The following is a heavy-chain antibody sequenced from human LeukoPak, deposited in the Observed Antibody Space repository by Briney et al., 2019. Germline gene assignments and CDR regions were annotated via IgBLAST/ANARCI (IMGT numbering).Heavy chain of an antibody. CDR2: INPNSGGT. D-gene: IGHD4-11*01. V-gene: IGHV1-2*02. CDR3: ARDATVTTNWFDP. CDR1: GYTFTGYY. J-gene: IGHJ5*02. Sequence: ASVKVSCKASGYTFTGYYMHWVRQAPGQGLEWMGWINPNSGGTNYAQKFQGRDTMTRDTSISTAYMELSRLRSDDTAVYYCARDATVTTNWFDPWGQGTLVTVSS.